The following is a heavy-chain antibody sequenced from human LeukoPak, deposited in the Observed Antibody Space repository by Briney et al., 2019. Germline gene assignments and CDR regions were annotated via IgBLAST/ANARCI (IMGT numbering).Heavy chain of an antibody. D-gene: IGHD3-22*01. Sequence: SETLSLTCSVSGDSMSNYYWSWIRRSAGKGLEWIGRIYTSGSTHYNPSLKSRATMSLDTSKNQFSLRLSSVTAADTAIYYCATGGEDRRGYYLGPWGQGTLVTVSS. CDR3: ATGGEDRRGYYLGP. V-gene: IGHV4-4*07. J-gene: IGHJ5*02. CDR2: IYTSGST. CDR1: GDSMSNYY.